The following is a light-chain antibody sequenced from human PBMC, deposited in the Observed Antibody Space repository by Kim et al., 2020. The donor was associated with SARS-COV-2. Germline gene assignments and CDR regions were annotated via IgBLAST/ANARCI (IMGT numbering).Light chain of an antibody. CDR3: QQYATSPPT. Sequence: SPVERAALSCRASQSVTSGYLAWYQQKPGQAPRLLINDESSRATGIPDRFSGSGSGTDFTLTISRLDPEDFAVYYCQQYATSPPTSGQGTRLEIK. V-gene: IGKV3-20*01. CDR2: DES. J-gene: IGKJ5*01. CDR1: QSVTSGY.